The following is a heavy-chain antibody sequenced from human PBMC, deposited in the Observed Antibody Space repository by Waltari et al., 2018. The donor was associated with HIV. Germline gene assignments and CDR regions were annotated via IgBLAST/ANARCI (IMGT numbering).Heavy chain of an antibody. J-gene: IGHJ6*02. CDR3: ASEVARGYYAMDV. CDR1: GFTFSAYS. D-gene: IGHD5-12*01. CDR2: ISSGSTSI. V-gene: IGHV3-48*02. Sequence: EVQLVESGGDFVQPGGSLRLSCAASGFTFSAYSLTWVCQAPGKGLEWISYISSGSTSIYYADSVKGRFTISRDNAKNSLYLQMDSLRDEDTAVYYCASEVARGYYAMDVWGQGTTITVSS.